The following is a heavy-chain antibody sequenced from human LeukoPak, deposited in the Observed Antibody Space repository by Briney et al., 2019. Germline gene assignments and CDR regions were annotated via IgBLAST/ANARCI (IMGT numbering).Heavy chain of an antibody. CDR3: AKDPNGDYIGAFDI. J-gene: IGHJ3*02. V-gene: IGHV3-30*18. CDR2: ISFDENYK. CDR1: GFTISNYG. Sequence: GGSLRLSCAASGFTISNYGLHWVRQAPGKGLEWVAVISFDENYKYYADSVKGRFTISRDNSKNTLYLQMNSLRAEDTAVYYCAKDPNGDYIGAFDIWGQGTMVTVSS. D-gene: IGHD4-17*01.